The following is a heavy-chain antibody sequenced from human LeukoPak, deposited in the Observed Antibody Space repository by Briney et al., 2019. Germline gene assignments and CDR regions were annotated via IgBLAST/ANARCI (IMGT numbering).Heavy chain of an antibody. CDR2: INHSGST. CDR1: GGSFSGYY. Sequence: SETLSLTCAVYGGSFSGYYWSWIRQPPGKGLEWIGDINHSGSTNYNPSLKSRVTISVDTSKNQFSLKLSSVTAADTAVYYCARDKYCSSTSCYEGAYYYYGMDVWGQGTTVTVSS. V-gene: IGHV4-34*01. D-gene: IGHD2-2*01. J-gene: IGHJ6*02. CDR3: ARDKYCSSTSCYEGAYYYYGMDV.